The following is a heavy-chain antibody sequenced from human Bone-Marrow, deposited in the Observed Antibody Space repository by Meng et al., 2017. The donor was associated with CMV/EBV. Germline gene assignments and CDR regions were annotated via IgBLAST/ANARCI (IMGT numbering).Heavy chain of an antibody. CDR2: IYSGGST. Sequence: GESLKISCAASGFTVSSNYMSWVRQAPGKGLEWVSVIYSGGSTYYADSVKGRFTISRDNSKNTLYLQMNSLRAEDTAVYYCARSSGAARLYYFDYWGQGTLVTVSS. CDR1: GFTVSSNY. CDR3: ARSSGAARLYYFDY. V-gene: IGHV3-53*01. D-gene: IGHD6-6*01. J-gene: IGHJ4*02.